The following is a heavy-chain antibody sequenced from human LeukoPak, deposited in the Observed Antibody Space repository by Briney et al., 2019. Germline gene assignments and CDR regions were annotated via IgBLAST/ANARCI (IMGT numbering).Heavy chain of an antibody. CDR3: AREFRDYDILTGYYRAVDY. CDR1: GYTFTSYD. Sequence: GASVKVSCKASGYTFTSYDINWVRQAPGQGLEWMGWMNPNSGNTVYAQKFQGRVTMTRNTSISTAYMELSSLRSEDTAVYYCAREFRDYDILTGYYRAVDYWGQGTLVTVSS. CDR2: MNPNSGNT. J-gene: IGHJ4*02. D-gene: IGHD3-9*01. V-gene: IGHV1-8*01.